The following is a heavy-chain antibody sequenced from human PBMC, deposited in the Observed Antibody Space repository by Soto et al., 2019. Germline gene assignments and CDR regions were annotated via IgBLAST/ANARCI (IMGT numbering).Heavy chain of an antibody. V-gene: IGHV1-2*02. CDR3: APAKRGTGSLLSA. Sequence: QVQLVQSGAELRKPGASVKVSCKASGYPFNDNHIHWVRQAPGQGLEWMGWLNPYSGATTYGANYKGRINLPRDTSLSTSYMELIGLRSDATAVYYCAPAKRGTGSLLSAWGQGTLVTVSS. J-gene: IGHJ5*01. D-gene: IGHD3-10*01. CDR1: GYPFNDNH. CDR2: LNPYSGAT.